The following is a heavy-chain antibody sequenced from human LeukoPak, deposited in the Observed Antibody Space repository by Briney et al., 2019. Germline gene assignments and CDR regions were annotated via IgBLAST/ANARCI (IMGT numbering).Heavy chain of an antibody. CDR3: ARTYTAVGGRNFDY. CDR2: IYYSGST. CDR1: GRSISSGGYY. J-gene: IGHJ4*02. D-gene: IGHD5-18*01. V-gene: IGHV4-31*03. Sequence: SETLSLTCTVSGRSISSGGYYCSWIRQHPGKGLEWIGYIYYSGSTYYNPSLKSRVTISVDTSKNQFSLKLSSVTAADTAVYYCARTYTAVGGRNFDYWGQGSLVTVSS.